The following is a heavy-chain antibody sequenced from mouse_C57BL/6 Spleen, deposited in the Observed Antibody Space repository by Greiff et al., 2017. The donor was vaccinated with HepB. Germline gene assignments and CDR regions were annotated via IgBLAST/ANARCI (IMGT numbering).Heavy chain of an antibody. CDR2: ISDGGSYT. D-gene: IGHD1-1*01. CDR1: GFTFSSYA. CDR3: ARDTHYYGSSYDY. Sequence: EVQLVESGGGLVKPGGSLKLSCAASGFTFSSYAMSWVRQTPEKRLEWVATISDGGSYTYYPDNVKGRFTISRDNAKNNLYLQMSHLKSEDTAMYDCARDTHYYGSSYDYWGQGTTLTVAS. V-gene: IGHV5-4*01. J-gene: IGHJ2*01.